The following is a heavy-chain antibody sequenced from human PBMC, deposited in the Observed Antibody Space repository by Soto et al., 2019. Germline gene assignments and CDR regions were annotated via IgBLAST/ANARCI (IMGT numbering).Heavy chain of an antibody. CDR3: ARVWSSSSFDP. Sequence: GGSLRLSCAASGFTFSAYWMHWVRQAPGKGLVWVSRINTDGSTTSYADSVKGRFTISRDNAKNTLYLQMNSLRAEDTAVYYCARVWSSSSFDPWGQGTLVTVSS. V-gene: IGHV3-74*01. D-gene: IGHD6-6*01. J-gene: IGHJ5*02. CDR1: GFTFSAYW. CDR2: INTDGSTT.